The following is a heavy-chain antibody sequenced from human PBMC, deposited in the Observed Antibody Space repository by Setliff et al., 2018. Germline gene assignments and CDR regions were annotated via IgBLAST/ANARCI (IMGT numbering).Heavy chain of an antibody. CDR3: TTDPSPTFGGVIGAAFDI. J-gene: IGHJ3*02. CDR2: IKRKTDGLTT. CDR1: GFTFSNSW. D-gene: IGHD3-16*01. Sequence: GGSLRLSCAASGFTFSNSWMHWVRQAPGKGLEWVGRIKRKTDGLTTDYAAPVKGRFTISRDDSKNTLYLQMNSLKTEDTAVYYCTTDPSPTFGGVIGAAFDIWGQGTMVTVSS. V-gene: IGHV3-15*01.